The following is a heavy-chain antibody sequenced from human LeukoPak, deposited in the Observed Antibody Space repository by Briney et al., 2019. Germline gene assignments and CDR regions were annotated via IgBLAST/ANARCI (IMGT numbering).Heavy chain of an antibody. CDR3: ARDRGAYYYETGY. Sequence: GGSLRLSCVASGFAVSSNYMNWVRQAPGKGLEWVSVMYSGGATYYADSVKGRFIISRDNLKNTLYLQMNNLRAEDTAVYYCARDRGAYYYETGYWGQGTLVTVSS. V-gene: IGHV3-66*01. CDR1: GFAVSSNY. CDR2: MYSGGAT. D-gene: IGHD3-22*01. J-gene: IGHJ4*02.